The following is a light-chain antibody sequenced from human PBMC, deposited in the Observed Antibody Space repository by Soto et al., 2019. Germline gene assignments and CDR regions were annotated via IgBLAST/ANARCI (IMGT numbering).Light chain of an antibody. CDR3: SSYTSSSTLVL. J-gene: IGLJ2*01. CDR1: SSDVGGYNY. CDR2: EVS. V-gene: IGLV2-14*01. Sequence: QSVLTQPTSVSGSTGQSITISCTGTSSDVGGYNYVSWYQQHPGKAPKLMIFEVSNRPSGVSNRFSGSKSGNTASLTISGLQAEDEADYYCSSYTSSSTLVLFGGGTKLTV.